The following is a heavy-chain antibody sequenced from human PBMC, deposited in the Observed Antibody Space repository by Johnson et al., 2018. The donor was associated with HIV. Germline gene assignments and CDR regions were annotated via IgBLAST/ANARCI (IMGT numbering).Heavy chain of an antibody. CDR3: ATRKEMLTGYDAFDI. CDR1: GFTFSSYG. V-gene: IGHV3-30*02. CDR2: IRYDGSNK. D-gene: IGHD3-9*01. J-gene: IGHJ3*02. Sequence: QVQVVESGGGVVQPGGSLRLSCAASGFTFSSYGMHWVRQAPGKGLEWVAFIRYDGSNKYYADSVRGRFTISRDNSKNTLYLQMNSLRAEDTAVYYCATRKEMLTGYDAFDIWGQGTMVTVSS.